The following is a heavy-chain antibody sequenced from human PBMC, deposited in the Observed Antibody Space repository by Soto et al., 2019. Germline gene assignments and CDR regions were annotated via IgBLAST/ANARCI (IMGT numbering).Heavy chain of an antibody. CDR2: IYHSGST. CDR3: ARAGVTRYFDY. Sequence: SETLSLTCAVSGGSISSGGYSWSWIRQPPGKGLEWIGYIYHSGSTYYNPSLKSRVTISVDRSKNQFSLKLSSVAAADTALYYCARAGVTRYFDYWGQGTLVTVSS. J-gene: IGHJ4*02. CDR1: GGSISSGGYS. D-gene: IGHD4-4*01. V-gene: IGHV4-30-2*01.